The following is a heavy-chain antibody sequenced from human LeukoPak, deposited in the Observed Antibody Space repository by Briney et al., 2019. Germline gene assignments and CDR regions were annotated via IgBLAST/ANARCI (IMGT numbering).Heavy chain of an antibody. CDR2: IHTSGST. V-gene: IGHV4-4*07. J-gene: IGHJ3*02. CDR3: ASLHLLAHEGAFDI. CDR1: GGSISKYY. D-gene: IGHD1-26*01. Sequence: PSETLSLTCTVPGGSISKYYWSWIRQPAGKGLEGIGRIHTSGSTNYNPSLRSRVTMSVDKSKNQFTLRLTSVTATDTAVSYCASLHLLAHEGAFDIWGRGTMVTVSS.